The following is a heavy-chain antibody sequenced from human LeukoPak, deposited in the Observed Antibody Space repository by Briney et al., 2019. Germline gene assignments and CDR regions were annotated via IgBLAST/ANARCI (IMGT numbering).Heavy chain of an antibody. D-gene: IGHD5-18*01. J-gene: IGHJ6*03. CDR1: GGSISSSSYY. CDR2: IYYSGST. V-gene: IGHV4-39*07. CDR3: ARENLQLWFGYYYYYMDV. Sequence: SETLSLTCTVSGGSISSSSYYWGWIRQPPGKGLEWIGSIYYSGSTYYNPSLKSRVTISVDTSKNQFSLKLSSVTAADTAVYYCARENLQLWFGYYYYYMDVWGKGTTVTVSS.